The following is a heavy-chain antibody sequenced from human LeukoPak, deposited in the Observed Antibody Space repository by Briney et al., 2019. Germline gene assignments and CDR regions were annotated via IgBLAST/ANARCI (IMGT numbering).Heavy chain of an antibody. Sequence: SETLSPTCTVSGGSLNSHYWGWVRPPPGEGLEWVGYMLDTVTTKDNPSLKSRFTLSADTSKNQFSLRLTSVTAADTAVYYCATIKRGNIYGYFDFWGQGILVTVSS. J-gene: IGHJ4*02. CDR3: ATIKRGNIYGYFDF. D-gene: IGHD5-18*01. CDR2: MLDTVTT. V-gene: IGHV4-59*11. CDR1: GGSLNSHY.